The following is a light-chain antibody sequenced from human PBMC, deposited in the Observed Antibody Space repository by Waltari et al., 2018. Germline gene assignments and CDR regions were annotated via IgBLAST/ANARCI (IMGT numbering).Light chain of an antibody. CDR1: QSVGRS. V-gene: IGKV3-20*01. Sequence: EIVLTQSPGTLSLSPGERATPSCRASQSVGRSLAWYQQKPGQAPRLLIYGASIRATGIPDRFSGGGSGTDFSLTISRLEPEDFAAYHCQHYVRLPVTFGQGTKVEIK. CDR3: QHYVRLPVT. CDR2: GAS. J-gene: IGKJ1*01.